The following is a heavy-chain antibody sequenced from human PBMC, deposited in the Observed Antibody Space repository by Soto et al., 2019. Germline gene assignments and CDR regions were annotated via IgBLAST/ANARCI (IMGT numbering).Heavy chain of an antibody. CDR3: ARGPSKYSSGWYVKGYFQH. Sequence: SETLSLTCAVYGGSFSGYYWSWIRQPPGKGLEWIGEINHSGSTNYNPSLKSRVTISVDTSKNQFSLKLSSVTAADTAVYYCARGPSKYSSGWYVKGYFQHWGQGTLVTVSS. V-gene: IGHV4-34*01. CDR2: INHSGST. D-gene: IGHD6-19*01. CDR1: GGSFSGYY. J-gene: IGHJ1*01.